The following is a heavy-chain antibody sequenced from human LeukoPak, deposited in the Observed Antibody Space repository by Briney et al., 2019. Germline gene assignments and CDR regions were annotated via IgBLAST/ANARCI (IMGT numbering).Heavy chain of an antibody. CDR1: GYTFTSYG. Sequence: GASVKVSCKASGYTFTSYGISWVRQAPGQGLEWMGWISAYNGNTNYAQKLQGRVTMTTDTSTSTAYMELRSLRSDDTAVYYCAREYCGGDCYRAFDTWGQGTMVTVSS. V-gene: IGHV1-18*01. CDR3: AREYCGGDCYRAFDT. J-gene: IGHJ3*02. D-gene: IGHD2-21*02. CDR2: ISAYNGNT.